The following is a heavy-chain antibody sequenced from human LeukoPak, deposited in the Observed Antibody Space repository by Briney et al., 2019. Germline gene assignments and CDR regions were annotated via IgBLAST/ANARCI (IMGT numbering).Heavy chain of an antibody. Sequence: GGSLRLSCAASGFTFSSYAMHWVRQAPGKGLEWVAVISYDGSNKYYADSVKGRFTISRDNSKNTLYLQMNSLRAEDTAVYYCARDPRGSSHYYYYMDVWGKGTTVTVSS. CDR2: ISYDGSNK. J-gene: IGHJ6*03. D-gene: IGHD6-6*01. V-gene: IGHV3-30*04. CDR1: GFTFSSYA. CDR3: ARDPRGSSHYYYYMDV.